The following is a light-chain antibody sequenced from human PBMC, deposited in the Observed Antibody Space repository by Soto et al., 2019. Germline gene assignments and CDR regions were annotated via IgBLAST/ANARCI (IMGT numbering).Light chain of an antibody. V-gene: IGKV3-20*01. J-gene: IGKJ5*01. CDR3: QQFHNSPIT. CDR2: GAS. CDR1: QSISSSH. Sequence: EIVLTQSPGTLSLSPGERATLSCRASQSISSSHLAWYHQKPGQAPRLLIYGASSRATGIPDRFSGSGSGTDFTLNISRLEPEDFAVYYCQQFHNSPITFGQGTRLDIK.